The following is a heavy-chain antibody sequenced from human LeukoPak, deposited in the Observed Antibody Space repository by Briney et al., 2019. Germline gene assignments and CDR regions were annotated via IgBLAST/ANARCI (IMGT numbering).Heavy chain of an antibody. CDR2: IYYSGST. CDR1: GGSISSGGYY. Sequence: SETLSLTCTVSGGSISSGGYYWSWIRQHPGKGLEWIGYIYYSGSTYSNPSLKSRLTISVDTSKNQFSLKLSSVTAADTAVYYCARVDYGDYRLDYWGQGTLVTVSS. V-gene: IGHV4-31*03. CDR3: ARVDYGDYRLDY. J-gene: IGHJ4*02. D-gene: IGHD4-17*01.